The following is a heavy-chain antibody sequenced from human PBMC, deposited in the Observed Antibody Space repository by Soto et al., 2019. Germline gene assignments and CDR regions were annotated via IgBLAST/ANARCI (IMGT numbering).Heavy chain of an antibody. CDR1: VFTFSNAW. V-gene: IGHV3-15*01. J-gene: IGHJ4*02. Sequence: WGSLLLSCATSVFTFSNAWMSWVRQAPGKGLEWVGRIKSKTDGGTTDYAAPVKDRFTISRDDSKNTLYLQMNSLKTEDTAVYYCTTEVVGRYQMPHFDYWGQGTMVTVSS. CDR2: IKSKTDGGTT. CDR3: TTEVVGRYQMPHFDY. D-gene: IGHD2-2*01.